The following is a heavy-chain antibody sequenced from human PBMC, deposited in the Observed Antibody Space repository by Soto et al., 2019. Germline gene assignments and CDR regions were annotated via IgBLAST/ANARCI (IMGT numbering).Heavy chain of an antibody. Sequence: GASVKVSCKASGYTFTGYYMHWVRQAPGQGLEWMGWINPNSGGTNYAQKFQGRVTMTRDTSISTAYMELSRLRSDDTAVYYCARDSPPSVTTGVFYYYYGMDVWGQGTTVTVSS. CDR1: GYTFTGYY. J-gene: IGHJ6*02. CDR3: ARDSPPSVTTGVFYYYYGMDV. CDR2: INPNSGGT. D-gene: IGHD4-17*01. V-gene: IGHV1-2*02.